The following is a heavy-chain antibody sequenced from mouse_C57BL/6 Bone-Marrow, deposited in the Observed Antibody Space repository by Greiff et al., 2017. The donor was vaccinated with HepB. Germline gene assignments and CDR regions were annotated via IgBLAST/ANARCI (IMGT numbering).Heavy chain of an antibody. CDR2: ISDGGSYT. CDR1: GFTFSSYA. D-gene: IGHD2-3*01. CDR3: ASGWDDGYYYFDY. Sequence: EVKLVESGGGLVKPGGSLKLSCAASGFTFSSYAMSWVRQTPEKRLEWVATISDGGSYTYYPDNVKGRFTISRDNAKNNLYLQMSHLKSEDTAMYYCASGWDDGYYYFDYWGQGTTLTVSS. J-gene: IGHJ2*01. V-gene: IGHV5-4*03.